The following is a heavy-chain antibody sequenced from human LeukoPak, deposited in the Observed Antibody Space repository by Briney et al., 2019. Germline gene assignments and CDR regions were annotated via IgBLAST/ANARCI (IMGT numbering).Heavy chain of an antibody. Sequence: GRSLRLSCAASGFTFSSYGMHWVRQAPGKGLEWVAVIWYDGSNKYYADSVKGRFTISRDNSKNTLYLPMNSLRAEDTAVYYCAKDASSGWPYYFDYWGQGTLVTVSS. CDR1: GFTFSSYG. J-gene: IGHJ4*02. D-gene: IGHD6-19*01. V-gene: IGHV3-33*06. CDR2: IWYDGSNK. CDR3: AKDASSGWPYYFDY.